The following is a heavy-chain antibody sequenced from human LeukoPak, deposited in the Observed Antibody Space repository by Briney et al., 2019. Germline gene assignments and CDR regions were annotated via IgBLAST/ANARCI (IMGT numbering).Heavy chain of an antibody. CDR1: GFTFSSYA. CDR2: ISYDGSNK. CDR3: AKDPIASPNSSSWYRMDY. J-gene: IGHJ4*02. V-gene: IGHV3-30-3*01. Sequence: PGRSLRLSCAASGFTFSSYAMHWVRQAPGKGLEWVAVISYDGSNKYYADSVKGRFTISRDNSKNTLYLQMNSLRAEDTAVYYCAKDPIASPNSSSWYRMDYWGQGTLVTVSS. D-gene: IGHD6-13*01.